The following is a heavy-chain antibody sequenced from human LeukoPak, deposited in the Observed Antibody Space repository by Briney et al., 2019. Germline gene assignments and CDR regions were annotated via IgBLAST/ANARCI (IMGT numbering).Heavy chain of an antibody. Sequence: ASVKVSCKASGGTFSSYAISWVRQAPGQGLEWMGGINPNSGGTNYAQKFQGRVTMTGDTSISTPYMELSRLRSDDTAVYYCARGGDSSSWFTSPDYWGQGTLVTVSS. CDR1: GGTFSSYA. CDR2: INPNSGGT. V-gene: IGHV1-2*02. D-gene: IGHD6-13*01. CDR3: ARGGDSSSWFTSPDY. J-gene: IGHJ4*02.